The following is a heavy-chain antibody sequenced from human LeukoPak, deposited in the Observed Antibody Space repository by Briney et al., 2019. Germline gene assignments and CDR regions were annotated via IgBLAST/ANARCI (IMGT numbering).Heavy chain of an antibody. CDR2: ISYDGSNK. D-gene: IGHD3-16*01. CDR3: ARDQGEYYYGMDV. Sequence: GGSLRLSCAASGFTFSSYAMHWVRQAPGKGLEWVAVISYDGSNKYYADSVKGRFTISRDNSKNTLYLQMNSLRAEDTAVYYCARDQGEYYYGMDVWGQGTTVTVSS. V-gene: IGHV3-30-3*01. CDR1: GFTFSSYA. J-gene: IGHJ6*02.